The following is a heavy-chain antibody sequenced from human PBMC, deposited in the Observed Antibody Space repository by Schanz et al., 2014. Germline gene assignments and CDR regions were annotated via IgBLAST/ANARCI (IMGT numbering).Heavy chain of an antibody. D-gene: IGHD1-26*01. CDR3: VKDWEGY. CDR2: ISGSGGST. V-gene: IGHV3-23*04. J-gene: IGHJ4*02. Sequence: EVQLVESGGGLVQPGGSLRLSCAASGFTFSTYAMSWVRQAPGKGLEWVSTISGSGGSTFYADSVKGRFTTSRDNSKNTLYLHMSSLRAEDTAVYYCVKDWEGYWGQGTLVTVSS. CDR1: GFTFSTYA.